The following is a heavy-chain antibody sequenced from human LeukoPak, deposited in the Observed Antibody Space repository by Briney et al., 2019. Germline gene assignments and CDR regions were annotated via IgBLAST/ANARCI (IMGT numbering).Heavy chain of an antibody. CDR1: GGSISNYF. CDR2: IHNSGTT. CDR3: ARDSRGGGPDFDY. V-gene: IGHV4-59*01. J-gene: IGHJ4*02. Sequence: SETLSLTCTVSGGSISNYFWAWIRQPPGKGLEWIGYIHNSGTTKYNLTLESRVAISLDTSRNQFSLKLSSVTAADTAIYYCARDSRGGGPDFDYWGQGTLVTVSS. D-gene: IGHD3-16*01.